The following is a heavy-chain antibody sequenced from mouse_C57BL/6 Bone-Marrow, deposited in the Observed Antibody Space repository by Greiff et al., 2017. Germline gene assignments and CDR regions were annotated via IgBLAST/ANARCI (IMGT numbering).Heavy chain of an antibody. CDR1: GYSFTGYY. V-gene: IGHV1-42*01. Sequence: VQLKESGPELVKPGASVKISCKASGYSFTGYYMNWVKQSPEKSLEWIGEINPSTGGTTYNQKFKAKATLTVDKSSSTAYMQLKSLTSEDSAVYYCARLTYYGNSHAMDYGGQGTSVTVSS. J-gene: IGHJ4*01. CDR2: INPSTGGT. CDR3: ARLTYYGNSHAMDY. D-gene: IGHD2-10*01.